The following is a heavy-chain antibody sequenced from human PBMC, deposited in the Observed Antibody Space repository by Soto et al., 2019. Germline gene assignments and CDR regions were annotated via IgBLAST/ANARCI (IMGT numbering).Heavy chain of an antibody. D-gene: IGHD5-12*01. CDR2: ITGSGDRT. V-gene: IGHV3-23*01. Sequence: EVQLLESGGDLVQPGGSLRLSCAASGFTFATYTMSWVRQTPGKGLEWVSAITGSGDRTYYADPVKGRFTMSRDNSKNTVYLQMSSLRAEDTAVYYCAKNADATIRVGYDYWGQGTLVTVSS. CDR3: AKNADATIRVGYDY. CDR1: GFTFATYT. J-gene: IGHJ4*02.